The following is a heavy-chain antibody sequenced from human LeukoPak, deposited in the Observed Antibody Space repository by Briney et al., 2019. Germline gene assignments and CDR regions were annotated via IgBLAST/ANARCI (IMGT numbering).Heavy chain of an antibody. CDR2: IYYSGTT. V-gene: IGHV4-59*01. J-gene: IGHJ4*02. Sequence: PSETLSLTCTVSGGSISSDYWSWIRQSPGKGLEWIGYIYYSGTTSYNPSLKSRVTISLDTSKNQFSLKLSSVTAADTAVYYCARGANWGSPDYWGQGALVTVSS. CDR1: GGSISSDY. D-gene: IGHD7-27*01. CDR3: ARGANWGSPDY.